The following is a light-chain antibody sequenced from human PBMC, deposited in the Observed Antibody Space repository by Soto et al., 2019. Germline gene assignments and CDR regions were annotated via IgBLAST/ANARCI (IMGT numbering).Light chain of an antibody. CDR1: SSDVGAYNY. V-gene: IGLV2-8*01. CDR2: EVT. CDR3: SSFASSNTWV. J-gene: IGLJ3*02. Sequence: QSALTQPPSASGSPGQSVTISCTGTSSDVGAYNYVSWYQQPAGKAPKLVIYEVTKRPSGVPDRFSGSKSANTASLTVSGLQDEDEDYYYCSSFASSNTWVFGGGTKVTVL.